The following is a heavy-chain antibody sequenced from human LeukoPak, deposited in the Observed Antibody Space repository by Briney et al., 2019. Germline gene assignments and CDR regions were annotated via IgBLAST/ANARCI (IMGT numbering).Heavy chain of an antibody. CDR2: ISAYNGNT. Sequence: ASVRVSCKASGYTFTSYGISWVRQAPGQGLEWMGWISAYNGNTNYAQKLQGRVTMTTDTSTSTAYMELRSLRSDDTAVYYCARDVHSSGWYSFDYWGQGTLVTVSS. D-gene: IGHD6-19*01. CDR3: ARDVHSSGWYSFDY. J-gene: IGHJ4*02. V-gene: IGHV1-18*01. CDR1: GYTFTSYG.